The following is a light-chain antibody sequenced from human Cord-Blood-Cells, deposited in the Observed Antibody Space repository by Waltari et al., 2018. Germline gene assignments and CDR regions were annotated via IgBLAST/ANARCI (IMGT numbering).Light chain of an antibody. J-gene: IGLJ2*01. CDR3: QAWDSSTVV. Sequence: SYELPQPPSVSVSPGQTASITCSGDKLGATYACWYQQKPGQSPVLVIYQDSKRPSGIPERFSGSNSGNTATLTISGTQAMDEADYYCQAWDSSTVVFGGGTKLTVL. V-gene: IGLV3-1*01. CDR2: QDS. CDR1: KLGATY.